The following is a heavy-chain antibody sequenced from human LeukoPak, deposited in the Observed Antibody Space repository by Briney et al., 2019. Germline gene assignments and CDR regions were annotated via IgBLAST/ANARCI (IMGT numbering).Heavy chain of an antibody. V-gene: IGHV4-38-2*01. CDR1: GYSSSSGYY. Sequence: SETLSLTCAVSGYSSSSGYYWGWIRQPPGKGLEWIGSIYHSGNTYYNPSLKSRVTISVGTSKNQFSLKLSSVTAAYTAMYYCASTPTVYFYYMDVWGKGTTVTVSS. CDR3: ASTPTVYFYYMDV. J-gene: IGHJ6*03. D-gene: IGHD1-14*01. CDR2: IYHSGNT.